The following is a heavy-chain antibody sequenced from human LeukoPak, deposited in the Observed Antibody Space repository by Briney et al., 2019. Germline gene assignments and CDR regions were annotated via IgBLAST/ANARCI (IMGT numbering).Heavy chain of an antibody. CDR1: GFTFSNYA. CDR2: ISDRGNYT. V-gene: IGHV3-23*01. J-gene: IGHJ5*02. CDR3: ARASTDSSGPYNWFDP. D-gene: IGHD3-22*01. Sequence: GGSLRLSCAASGFTFSNYAMSWVRQAPGKGLNWVSGISDRGNYTYYADSVKGRFTISRDNSKNTLYLQMNSLRAEDTAVYYRARASTDSSGPYNWFDPWGQGTLVTVSS.